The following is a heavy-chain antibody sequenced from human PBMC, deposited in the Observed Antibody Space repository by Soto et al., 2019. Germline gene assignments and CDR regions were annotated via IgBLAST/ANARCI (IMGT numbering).Heavy chain of an antibody. CDR1: GGSVRSSSYY. D-gene: IGHD6-13*01. CDR2: IYYSGRT. Sequence: QLRLQESGPGLVKSSETLSLTCTVSGGSVRSSSYYWGWIRQPPGKGLEWIARIYYSGRTHNNPALKSRVTMSIDTYTNQFSLKLNSVTAADTAVYYCARHEGGAAADRPLDYRGQGTLVTLSS. J-gene: IGHJ4*02. CDR3: ARHEGGAAADRPLDY. V-gene: IGHV4-39*01.